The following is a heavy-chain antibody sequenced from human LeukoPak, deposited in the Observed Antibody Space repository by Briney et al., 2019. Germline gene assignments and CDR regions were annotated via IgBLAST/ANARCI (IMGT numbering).Heavy chain of an antibody. J-gene: IGHJ5*02. CDR3: ARGGIGIVSVPVSNWFDP. Sequence: PGGSLRLSCAASGFTFSSYWMSWVRQAPGKGLEWVANIKQDGSEKYYVDSVEGRFTISRDNAKKSLYLQMNSLRDEDTAVYYCARGGIGIVSVPVSNWFDPWGQGTLVTVSS. D-gene: IGHD2/OR15-2a*01. V-gene: IGHV3-7*05. CDR1: GFTFSSYW. CDR2: IKQDGSEK.